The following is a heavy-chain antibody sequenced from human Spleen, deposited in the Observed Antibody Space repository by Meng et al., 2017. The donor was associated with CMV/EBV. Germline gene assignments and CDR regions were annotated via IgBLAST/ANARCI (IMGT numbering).Heavy chain of an antibody. CDR3: ARLYHDSSGYYYGGNWYFDL. Sequence: GDYSSSCIRPPPGEGLEWVGSIFYGSSNYYNPSIKSRVTISLDMYNNQFSLKLTSATAADTAVYYCARLYHDSSGYYYGGNWYFDLWGRGTLVTVSS. CDR1: GDYS. CDR2: IFYGSSN. D-gene: IGHD3-22*01. V-gene: IGHV4-30-4*08. J-gene: IGHJ2*01.